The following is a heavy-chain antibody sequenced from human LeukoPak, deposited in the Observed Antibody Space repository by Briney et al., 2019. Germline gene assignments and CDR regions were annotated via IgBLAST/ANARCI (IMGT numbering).Heavy chain of an antibody. CDR2: IHPNSGGT. CDR3: ARDPTSYDSSGPYNWFDP. CDR1: GYTFTGYY. J-gene: IGHJ5*02. Sequence: ASVRVSCKASGYTFTGYYMHWVRQAPGQGLEWMGWIHPNSGGTNYEQKFQGRVTRTRDTSISKAYMELSRLRSDDTAVYYCARDPTSYDSSGPYNWFDPWGQGTLVTVSS. D-gene: IGHD3-22*01. V-gene: IGHV1-2*02.